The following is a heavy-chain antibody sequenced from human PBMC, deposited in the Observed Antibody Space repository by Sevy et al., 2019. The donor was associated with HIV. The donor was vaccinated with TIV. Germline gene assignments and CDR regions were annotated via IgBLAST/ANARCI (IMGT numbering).Heavy chain of an antibody. J-gene: IGHJ6*03. CDR3: ASTPAYNWNDPLRYYYYYYMDV. CDR1: GGSISSYY. CDR2: IYYSGST. V-gene: IGHV4-59*01. Sequence: SETLSLTCTVSGGSISSYYWSWIRQPPGKGLEWIGYIYYSGSTNYNPSLKSRVTISVDTSKNQFSLKLSSVTAADTAVYYCASTPAYNWNDPLRYYYYYYMDVWGKGTTVTVSS. D-gene: IGHD1-1*01.